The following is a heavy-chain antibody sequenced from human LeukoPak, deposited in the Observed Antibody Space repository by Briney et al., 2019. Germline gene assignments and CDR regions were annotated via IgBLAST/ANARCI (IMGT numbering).Heavy chain of an antibody. CDR2: IYTSGST. CDR3: ARPAAAGGYYYYMDV. J-gene: IGHJ6*03. Sequence: SETLSLTCTVSGGSISSGSYYWSWIRQPAGKGLEWIGRIYTSGSTNYNPSLKSRVTISVDTSKNQFSLKLSSVTAADTAVYYCARPAAAGGYYYYMDVWGKGTTVTVSS. CDR1: GGSISSGSYY. V-gene: IGHV4-61*02. D-gene: IGHD6-13*01.